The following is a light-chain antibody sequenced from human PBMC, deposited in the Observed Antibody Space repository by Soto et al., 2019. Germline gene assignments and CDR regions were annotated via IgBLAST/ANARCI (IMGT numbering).Light chain of an antibody. Sequence: EIVLTQSPGPLSLSPRERATLSCRASQSVSSSYLAWYQQKPGQAPRLLIYDAAIRATCIPDRFSGSGSGTDFTLAITRLEPEDFALYYCQQHGSSPPYTFGQGTKLQIK. V-gene: IGKV3-20*01. J-gene: IGKJ2*01. CDR2: DAA. CDR3: QQHGSSPPYT. CDR1: QSVSSSY.